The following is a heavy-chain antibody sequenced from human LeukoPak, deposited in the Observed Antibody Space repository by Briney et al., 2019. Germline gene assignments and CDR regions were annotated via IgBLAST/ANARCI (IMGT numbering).Heavy chain of an antibody. D-gene: IGHD4-17*01. CDR2: INPGGGST. V-gene: IGHV1-46*01. CDR1: GYTFTSYY. CDR3: ARGRLRLDWFDP. Sequence: ASVKVSCKASGYTFTSYYMHWVRQAPGQGLGWMGIINPGGGSTSYAQKFQGRVTMTRDTSTSTVYMELSSLRSEDTAVYYCARGRLRLDWFDPWGQGTLVTVSS. J-gene: IGHJ5*02.